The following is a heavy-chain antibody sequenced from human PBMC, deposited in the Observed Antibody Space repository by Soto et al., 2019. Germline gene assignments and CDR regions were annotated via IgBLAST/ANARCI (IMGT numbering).Heavy chain of an antibody. CDR3: ACRYYDFWSGSPTTNWFDP. D-gene: IGHD3-3*01. Sequence: PSETLSLTCTVSGGSISSYYLSWIRQPPGKGLEWIGYINHSGSTNYNPSLKSRVTISVDTSKNQFSLKLSSVTAADTAVYYCACRYYDFWSGSPTTNWFDPWGQGTLVTVSS. V-gene: IGHV4-59*12. J-gene: IGHJ5*02. CDR1: GGSISSYY. CDR2: INHSGST.